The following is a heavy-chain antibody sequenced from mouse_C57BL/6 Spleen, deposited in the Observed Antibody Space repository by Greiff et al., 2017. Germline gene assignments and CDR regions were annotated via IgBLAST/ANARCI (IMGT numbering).Heavy chain of an antibody. CDR1: GFTFSDYG. D-gene: IGHD1-1*01. V-gene: IGHV5-17*01. J-gene: IGHJ3*01. CDR3: ARPIYYYGSSPAWFAY. CDR2: ISSGSSTI. Sequence: DVHLVESGGGLVKPGGSLKLSCAASGFTFSDYGMHWVRQAPEKGLEWVAYISSGSSTIYYADTVKGRFTISRDNAKNTLFLQMTSLRSEDTAMYYCARPIYYYGSSPAWFAYWGQGTLVTVSA.